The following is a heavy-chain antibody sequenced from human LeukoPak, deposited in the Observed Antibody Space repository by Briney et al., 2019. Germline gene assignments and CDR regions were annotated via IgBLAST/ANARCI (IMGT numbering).Heavy chain of an antibody. D-gene: IGHD5-24*01. CDR2: INHSGST. J-gene: IGHJ5*02. V-gene: IGHV4-34*01. CDR3: ARTENYIPEDCFDP. Sequence: SETLSLTCAAYGGSFSGYYWAWIRQPPGKGLEWIGEINHSGSTTYNPSLKSRVTLSVDTSKNQFSLKLSSVTAADTAVYYCARTENYIPEDCFDPWGQGTLVTVSS. CDR1: GGSFSGYY.